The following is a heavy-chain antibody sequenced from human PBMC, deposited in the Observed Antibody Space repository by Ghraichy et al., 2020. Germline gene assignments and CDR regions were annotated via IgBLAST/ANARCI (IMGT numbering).Heavy chain of an antibody. CDR3: ARVMASSVVVVAAAEFDH. D-gene: IGHD2-15*01. V-gene: IGHV1-18*01. CDR1: GYTFTSYG. J-gene: IGHJ4*02. CDR2: ISAYNGDT. Sequence: APVKVSCKASGYTFTSYGISWVRQAPGQGLEWMGWISAYNGDTNYAQKLQGRVSMTTDTSTSTAYMELRSLRSDDTAVYYCARVMASSVVVVAAAEFDHWGQGTLVTVSS.